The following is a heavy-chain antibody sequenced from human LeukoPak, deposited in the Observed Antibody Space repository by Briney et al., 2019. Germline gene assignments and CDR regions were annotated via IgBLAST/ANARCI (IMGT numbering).Heavy chain of an antibody. CDR3: VTGGLGNWFDT. D-gene: IGHD3-16*01. V-gene: IGHV3-23*01. CDR2: VSGSGGTT. Sequence: GGSLRLSCAASGFTFSGYAMSWVRQAPGKGLEWVSGVSGSGGTTYYVDSVKGRFTISRDNSKNTLHLQMQSLRAEDTAVYYCVTGGLGNWFDTWGQGTLVGVSS. J-gene: IGHJ5*02. CDR1: GFTFSGYA.